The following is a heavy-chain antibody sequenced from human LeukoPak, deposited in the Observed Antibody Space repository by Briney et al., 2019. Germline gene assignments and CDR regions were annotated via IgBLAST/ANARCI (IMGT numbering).Heavy chain of an antibody. J-gene: IGHJ4*02. D-gene: IGHD3-16*02. CDR1: GGSISSGGYY. CDR3: AGELSLWVY. Sequence: PSETLSLTCTVSGGSISSGGYYWSWIRQHPGKGLEWIGYIDYSGSTYYNPSLKSRLTMSVDTSKNQFSLKLTSVSATDTAVYYCAGELSLWVYWGQGTLVTVSS. V-gene: IGHV4-31*03. CDR2: IDYSGST.